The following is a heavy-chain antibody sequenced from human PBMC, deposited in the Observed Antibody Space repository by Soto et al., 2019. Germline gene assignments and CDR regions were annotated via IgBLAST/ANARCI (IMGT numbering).Heavy chain of an antibody. CDR2: ISAYNGNT. V-gene: IGHV1-18*01. Sequence: ASVKVSCKASGYTFTSYGISWVRQAPGQRLEWMGWISAYNGNTNYAQKLQGRVTMTTDTSTSTAYMELRSLRSDDTAVYYCARGAYYDFWSGYQPQTYYYYYGMDVWGQGTTVTVSS. CDR1: GYTFTSYG. CDR3: ARGAYYDFWSGYQPQTYYYYYGMDV. J-gene: IGHJ6*02. D-gene: IGHD3-3*01.